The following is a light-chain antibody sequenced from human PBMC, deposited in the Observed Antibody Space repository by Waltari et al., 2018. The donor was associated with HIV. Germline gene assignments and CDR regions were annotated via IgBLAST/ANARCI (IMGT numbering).Light chain of an antibody. Sequence: QSALTQPPSASGSPGQSVTISYTGTSSDAGGSKYVLWYQQHPGKAPKLMIYEVNKRPSGVPDRFSGSKSANTASLTVSGLQADDEADYYCNSYAGSNNWVFGGGTKLTVL. V-gene: IGLV2-8*01. J-gene: IGLJ3*02. CDR2: EVN. CDR3: NSYAGSNNWV. CDR1: SSDAGGSKY.